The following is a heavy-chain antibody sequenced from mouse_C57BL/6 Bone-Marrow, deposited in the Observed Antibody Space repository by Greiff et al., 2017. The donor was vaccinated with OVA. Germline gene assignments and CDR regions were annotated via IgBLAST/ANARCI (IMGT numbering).Heavy chain of an antibody. CDR3: ARGGTTVVAGDY. CDR1: GYAFSSSW. J-gene: IGHJ2*01. Sequence: VQLQQSGPELVKPGASVKISCKASGYAFSSSWMNWVKQRPGKGLEWIGRIYSGDGDTNYNGKFKGKATLTADKSSSTAYMQLSSLTSEDSAVYFCARGGTTVVAGDYWGQGTTLTVSS. V-gene: IGHV1-82*01. D-gene: IGHD1-1*01. CDR2: IYSGDGDT.